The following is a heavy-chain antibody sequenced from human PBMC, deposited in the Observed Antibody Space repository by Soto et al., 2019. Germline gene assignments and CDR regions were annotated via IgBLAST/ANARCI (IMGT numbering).Heavy chain of an antibody. CDR1: GYTSTIYA. D-gene: IGHD2-15*01. Sequence: ASVKDSCTSSGYTSTIYAMHWLRQAPGQRLEWMGWINAGNGNTKYSQKFQGRVTITRDTSASTAYMELSSLRSEDTAVYYGARDRDCMGGSCRSRLGMDVCGKGTTVTVSS. J-gene: IGHJ6*01. CDR2: INAGNGNT. V-gene: IGHV1-3*01. CDR3: ARDRDCMGGSCRSRLGMDV.